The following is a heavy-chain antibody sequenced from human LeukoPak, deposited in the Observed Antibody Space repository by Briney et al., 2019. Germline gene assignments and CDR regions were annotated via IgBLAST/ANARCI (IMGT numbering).Heavy chain of an antibody. J-gene: IGHJ5*02. D-gene: IGHD6-19*01. CDR2: INHSGST. Sequence: PSETLSLTCAVYGGSFSGYYWSWIRQPPGKGLEWIGEINHSGSTNYNPSLKSRVTISVDTSKNQFSLNLISVTAADTAVYYCVRRGGQWLKLAWFDPWGQGTLVTVSS. CDR3: VRRGGQWLKLAWFDP. V-gene: IGHV4-34*01. CDR1: GGSFSGYY.